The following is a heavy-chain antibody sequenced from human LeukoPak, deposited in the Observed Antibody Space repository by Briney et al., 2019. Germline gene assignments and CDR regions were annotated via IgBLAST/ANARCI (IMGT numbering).Heavy chain of an antibody. CDR3: ARKHYSDSSGYAYDY. CDR1: GFTFSSYE. Sequence: PGGSLRLSCAASGFTFSSYEMNWVRQAPGKGLEWVSYVSLSGRTKYYADSVKGRVTISRDNANNSLFLQMNSLRAEDTAIYYCARKHYSDSSGYAYDYWGRGALVTVSS. V-gene: IGHV3-48*03. CDR2: VSLSGRTK. D-gene: IGHD3-22*01. J-gene: IGHJ4*02.